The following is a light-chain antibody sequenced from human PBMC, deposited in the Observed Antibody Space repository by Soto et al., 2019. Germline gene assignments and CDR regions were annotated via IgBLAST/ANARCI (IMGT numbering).Light chain of an antibody. Sequence: IVMTQTPLSSAVTLGQPASISCRSSQSLVHSDGNTHLSWLQQRPGQPPRLLIYQISRRFSGVPDRFSGSGAGTYFTLKISRVEPEDAGIYYCMQATQGPQWTFGQGTKLEIK. J-gene: IGKJ1*01. CDR1: QSLVHSDGNTH. CDR3: MQATQGPQWT. V-gene: IGKV2-24*01. CDR2: QIS.